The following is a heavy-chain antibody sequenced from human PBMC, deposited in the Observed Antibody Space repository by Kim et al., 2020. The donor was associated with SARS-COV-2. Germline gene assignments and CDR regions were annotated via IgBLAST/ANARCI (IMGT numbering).Heavy chain of an antibody. CDR1: GGSISSSNW. CDR3: ARRWLRPPNYYYGMDV. V-gene: IGHV4-4*02. CDR2: IYHSGST. J-gene: IGHJ6*02. D-gene: IGHD5-12*01. Sequence: SETLSLTCAVSGGSISSSNWWSWVRQPPGKGLEWIGEIYHSGSTNYNPSLKSRVTISVDKSKNQFSLKLSSVTAADTAVYYCARRWLRPPNYYYGMDVWGQGTTVTVSS.